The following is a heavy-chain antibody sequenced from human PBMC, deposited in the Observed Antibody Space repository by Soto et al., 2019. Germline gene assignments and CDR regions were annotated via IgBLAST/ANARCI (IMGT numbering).Heavy chain of an antibody. D-gene: IGHD1-26*01. CDR2: INAGNGNT. CDR3: ARGGSLYWYFDL. Sequence: QVQLVQSGAEVKKPGASVKVSCKASGYTFTSYAMHWVRQAPGQRLEWMGWINAGNGNTKYSQKFQGRVTITRDTSASTAYMERSSLRSEYTAVYYCARGGSLYWYFDLWGRGTLVTVSS. J-gene: IGHJ2*01. CDR1: GYTFTSYA. V-gene: IGHV1-3*01.